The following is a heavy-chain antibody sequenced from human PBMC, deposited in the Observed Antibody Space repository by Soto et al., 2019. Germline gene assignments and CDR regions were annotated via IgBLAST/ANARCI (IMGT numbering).Heavy chain of an antibody. V-gene: IGHV4-39*01. J-gene: IGHJ4*02. CDR1: GGSISSSSYY. CDR2: IYYSGST. Sequence: PSETLSLTCTVSGGSISSSSYYWGWIRQPPGKGLEWIGSIYYSGSTYYNPSLKSRVTISVDTSKNQFSLKLSSVTAADTAVYYCASRGVVVTAIRGGYFDYWGQGTLVTVSS. D-gene: IGHD2-21*02. CDR3: ASRGVVVTAIRGGYFDY.